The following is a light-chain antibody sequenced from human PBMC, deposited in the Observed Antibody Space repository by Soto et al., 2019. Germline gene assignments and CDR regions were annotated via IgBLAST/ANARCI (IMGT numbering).Light chain of an antibody. V-gene: IGKV3-11*01. J-gene: IGKJ4*01. CDR1: QNVYEY. CDR2: DAS. CDR3: QQRAKWVT. Sequence: EIELTQPPPTLFLFPGERGTLFCRASQNVYEYVAWYQQKPGQAPRLLIYDASNRATGIPARFSGSGSGTDFNLTISSLEPEDFAVYYCQQRAKWVTFGRGTKVDI.